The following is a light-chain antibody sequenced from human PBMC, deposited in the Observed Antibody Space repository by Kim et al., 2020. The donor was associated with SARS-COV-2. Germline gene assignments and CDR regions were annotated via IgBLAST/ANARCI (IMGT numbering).Light chain of an antibody. J-gene: IGLJ7*01. CDR2: EDS. V-gene: IGLV6-57*01. CDR3: QSYDDSNIV. CDR1: SGSIASNY. Sequence: NFMLTQPHSVSGSPGKTVTISCTRSSGSIASNYVQWYQQRPGSSPTTVIYEDSQRPSGVPDRFSGSVDSSSNSASLTISGLKTEDEADYYCQSYDDSNIVFGGGTQLTVL.